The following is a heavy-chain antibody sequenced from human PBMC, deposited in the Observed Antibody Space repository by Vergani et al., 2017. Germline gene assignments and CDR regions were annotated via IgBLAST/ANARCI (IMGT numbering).Heavy chain of an antibody. CDR1: GYSFTSYW. V-gene: IGHV5-51*01. CDR3: ARHRAVRGGYYYYMNV. D-gene: IGHD3-10*02. J-gene: IGHJ6*03. CDR2: IYPGDSDT. Sequence: EVQLVQSGAEVKKPGESLKISCKGSGYSFTSYWIGWVRQMPGKGLEWMGIIYPGDSDTRYSPSFQGQVTIPADKSISTAYLQGGSLKASDTAMYYCARHRAVRGGYYYYMNVWGKGTTVTVSS.